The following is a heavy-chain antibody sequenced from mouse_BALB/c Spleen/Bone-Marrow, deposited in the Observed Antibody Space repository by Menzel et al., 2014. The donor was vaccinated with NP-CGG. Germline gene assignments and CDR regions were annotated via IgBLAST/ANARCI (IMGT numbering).Heavy chain of an antibody. CDR1: GYTFTSYW. CDR3: ARANFGNYGVY. V-gene: IGHV1S81*02. Sequence: VQLVESGAELVKPGASVKLSCKTSGYTFTSYWIHWVKQRPGQGLEWIGEINPSNGRTSYNEKFKSKATLAVDTSSSTAYMQLSSLTSEDSAVYYCARANFGNYGVYWGQGSTLTVSS. D-gene: IGHD2-1*01. J-gene: IGHJ2*01. CDR2: INPSNGRT.